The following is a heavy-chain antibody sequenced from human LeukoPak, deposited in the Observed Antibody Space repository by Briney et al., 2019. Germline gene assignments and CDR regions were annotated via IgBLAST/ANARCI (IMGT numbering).Heavy chain of an antibody. V-gene: IGHV4-39*07. CDR1: GGSVSSSSYY. CDR3: ARGPEYYYYYMDV. CDR2: IYYSGNT. J-gene: IGHJ6*03. Sequence: SETLSLTCTVSGGSVSSSSYYWGWIRQPPGKGLEWIGTIYYSGNTYFNPSLKSRVTISVDTSKNQFSLKLSSVTAADTAVYYCARGPEYYYYYMDVWGKGTTVTVSS.